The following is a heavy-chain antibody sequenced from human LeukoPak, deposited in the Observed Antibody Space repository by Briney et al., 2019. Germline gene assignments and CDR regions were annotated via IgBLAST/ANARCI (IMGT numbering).Heavy chain of an antibody. D-gene: IGHD2-8*02. V-gene: IGHV3-7*03. CDR3: VTYSTGLYKGLEF. J-gene: IGHJ4*02. CDR2: INQDGTDK. CDR1: GFTFTTYW. Sequence: PGGSLTLSCAASGFTFTTYWMSWIRQAPGKGLEWVANINQDGTDKYYVDSVKGRFTFSRDNAQNSLYLRMSSLRVEDTAVYYCVTYSTGLYKGLEFWGQGTQVTVSS.